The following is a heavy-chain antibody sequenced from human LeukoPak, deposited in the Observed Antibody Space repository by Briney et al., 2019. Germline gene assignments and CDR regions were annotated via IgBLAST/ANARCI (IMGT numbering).Heavy chain of an antibody. CDR3: ARDQVGATVPFDY. CDR2: IKQDGSEK. J-gene: IGHJ4*02. V-gene: IGHV3-7*01. CDR1: GFTFSSYW. Sequence: PGGSLRLSCAASGFTFSSYWMSWVRQAPGKGLEWVANIKQDGSEKYYVDSVKGRFTISRDNAKNSLYLQMNSLRAEDTAVYYCARDQVGATVPFDYWGQGTLVTVSS. D-gene: IGHD1-26*01.